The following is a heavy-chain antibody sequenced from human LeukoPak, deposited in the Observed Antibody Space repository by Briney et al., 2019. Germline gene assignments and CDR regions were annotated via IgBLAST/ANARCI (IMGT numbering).Heavy chain of an antibody. V-gene: IGHV3-7*01. CDR2: IKQDGSEK. J-gene: IGHJ4*02. CDR1: GFTFGSYG. Sequence: GGSLRLSCAASGFTFGSYGMNWVRQAPGKGLEWVANIKQDGSEKYYVDSVKGRFTISRDNAKNSLYLQMNSLRAEDTAVYYCARDDGGTFDYWGQGTLVTVSS. D-gene: IGHD3-16*01. CDR3: ARDDGGTFDY.